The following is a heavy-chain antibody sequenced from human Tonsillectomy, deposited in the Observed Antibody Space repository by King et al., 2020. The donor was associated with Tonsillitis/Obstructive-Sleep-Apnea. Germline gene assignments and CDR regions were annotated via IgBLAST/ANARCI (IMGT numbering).Heavy chain of an antibody. J-gene: IGHJ4*02. D-gene: IGHD2-2*01. Sequence: QLVQSGAEVKKPGESLKISCKGSGYSFTNYWIAWVRQMPGKGLEWMGIIYPGDSDTSYSPSFKGQVTISADKSISTAYLQWSSLKASDTAMYYCARRYCTSSSCYVKYFDYWGQGTLVTVSS. V-gene: IGHV5-51*01. CDR2: IYPGDSDT. CDR1: GYSFTNYW. CDR3: ARRYCTSSSCYVKYFDY.